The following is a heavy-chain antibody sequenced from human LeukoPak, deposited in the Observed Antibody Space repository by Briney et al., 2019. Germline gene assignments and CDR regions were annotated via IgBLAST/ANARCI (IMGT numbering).Heavy chain of an antibody. Sequence: SETLSLTCTVSGGSISSYYRSWIRQPPGKGLEWIGYIYYSGSTNYNPSLKSRVTISVDTSKNQFSLKLSSVTAADTAVYYCARDRGITMVRGAIRWFDPWGQGTLVTVSS. D-gene: IGHD3-10*01. CDR1: GGSISSYY. J-gene: IGHJ5*02. CDR3: ARDRGITMVRGAIRWFDP. CDR2: IYYSGST. V-gene: IGHV4-59*01.